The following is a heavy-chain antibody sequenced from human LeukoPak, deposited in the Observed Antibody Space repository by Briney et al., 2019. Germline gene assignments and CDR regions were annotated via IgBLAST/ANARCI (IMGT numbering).Heavy chain of an antibody. V-gene: IGHV3-23*01. CDR1: GFTFDDYG. D-gene: IGHD3-3*01. CDR3: AKVSSGEHTFWSDFSQDKWFDP. CDR2: IGGGGDKV. J-gene: IGHJ5*02. Sequence: GGSLRLSCAASGFTFDDYGMSWVRQAPGKGLEWVSAIGGGGDKVFYADSVKGRFTISRDNSKQTLYLQMNSLGAADTAVYYCAKVSSGEHTFWSDFSQDKWFDPWGLGTLVTVAS.